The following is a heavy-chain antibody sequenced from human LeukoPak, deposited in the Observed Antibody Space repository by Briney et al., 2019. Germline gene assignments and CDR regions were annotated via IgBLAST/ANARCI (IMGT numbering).Heavy chain of an antibody. CDR1: GGSISSYY. V-gene: IGHV4-4*07. Sequence: KPSETLSLTCTLSGGSISSYYWSWIRQPAGKGLEWIGRIYTSGSTNYNPSLKSRVTMSVDTSKNQFSLKLSSVTAADTAVYYCASSAGIAAALSFDYWGQGTLVTVSS. CDR3: ASSAGIAAALSFDY. CDR2: IYTSGST. J-gene: IGHJ4*02. D-gene: IGHD6-13*01.